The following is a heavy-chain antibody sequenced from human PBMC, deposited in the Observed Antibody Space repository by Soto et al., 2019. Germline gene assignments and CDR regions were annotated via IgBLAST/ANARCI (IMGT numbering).Heavy chain of an antibody. V-gene: IGHV1-69*02. CDR2: IIPILGIA. J-gene: IGHJ4*02. CDR3: ASQGPYSGSYPFDY. D-gene: IGHD1-26*01. Sequence: QVQLVQSGAEVKKPGSSVKVSCKASGGTFSSYTISWVRQAPGQGLEWMGRIIPILGIANYAQKFQCRVTITADKSTSTAYMELSSLRSEDTAVYYCASQGPYSGSYPFDYWGQGTLVTVSS. CDR1: GGTFSSYT.